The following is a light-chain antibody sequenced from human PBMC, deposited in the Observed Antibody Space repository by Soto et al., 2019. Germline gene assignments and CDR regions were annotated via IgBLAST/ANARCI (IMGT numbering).Light chain of an antibody. J-gene: IGKJ1*01. Sequence: EIVLKQSPGILSLSSAQRTTIACGASQRVGSSYLAWYQHKPGQAPRLLIYGASSRATGIPARFSGSGSGTDFTLTISRLEPEDFAVYYCQQCGSSPVTFGQGTKLDIK. CDR1: QRVGSSY. CDR3: QQCGSSPVT. V-gene: IGKV3-20*01. CDR2: GAS.